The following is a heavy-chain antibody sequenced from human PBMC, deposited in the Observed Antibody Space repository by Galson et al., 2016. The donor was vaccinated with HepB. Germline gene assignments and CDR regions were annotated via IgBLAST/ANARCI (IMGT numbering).Heavy chain of an antibody. Sequence: SLRLSCAASGFTFSNFAMSWVRQAPGKVLEWVSAIGGGGASPSYADSVTSRFTISRDNAQNTLYLQMHSLSDEDTGLYFCARDTCVVPCFDPWGQGTLFTVSA. CDR2: IGGGGASP. D-gene: IGHD2-15*01. J-gene: IGHJ5*02. V-gene: IGHV3-23*01. CDR1: GFTFSNFA. CDR3: ARDTCVVPCFDP.